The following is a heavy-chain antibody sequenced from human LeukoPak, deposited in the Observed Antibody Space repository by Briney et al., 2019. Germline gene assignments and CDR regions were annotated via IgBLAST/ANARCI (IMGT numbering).Heavy chain of an antibody. CDR1: GFTFSSYA. CDR2: ISYDGSNK. CDR3: ARDVGCGDYGVMVYYGMDV. D-gene: IGHD4-17*01. V-gene: IGHV3-30-3*01. J-gene: IGHJ6*02. Sequence: HPGGSLRLSCAASGFTFSSYAMHWVRQAPGKGLEWVAVISYDGSNKYYADSVKGRFTISRDNSKNTLYLQMNSLRAEDTAVYYCARDVGCGDYGVMVYYGMDVWGQGTTVTVSS.